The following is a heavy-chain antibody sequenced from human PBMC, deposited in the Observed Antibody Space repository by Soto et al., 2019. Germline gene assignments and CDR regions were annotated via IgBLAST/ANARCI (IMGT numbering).Heavy chain of an antibody. V-gene: IGHV2-5*02. CDR2: IYWDDDK. CDR3: ARLPTMIRGVSDPFDY. D-gene: IGHD3-10*01. Sequence: QITLKESGPTLVKPTQTLTLTCTFSGFSLSTSGVAVGWIRQPPGKALEWLALIYWDDDKRYSPSLKSRLTIPKDTSKNQVVLTLTNMDVVDTATYYCARLPTMIRGVSDPFDYWGQGTLVTVSS. CDR1: GFSLSTSGVA. J-gene: IGHJ4*02.